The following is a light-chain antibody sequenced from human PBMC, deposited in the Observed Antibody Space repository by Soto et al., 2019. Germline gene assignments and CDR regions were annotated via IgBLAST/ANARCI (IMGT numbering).Light chain of an antibody. CDR2: DAS. J-gene: IGKJ4*01. CDR3: QQTYSTPLT. CDR1: QYSYKY. Sequence: DIQMTQSPSSLSASVVDRVTITCRASQYSYKYLSWYQQKPGKAHKILIYDASSLQSGGPPRFSGSGSGTDFTLRINSLQPEDFATYYCQQTYSTPLTFGGGTQVEIK. V-gene: IGKV1-39*01.